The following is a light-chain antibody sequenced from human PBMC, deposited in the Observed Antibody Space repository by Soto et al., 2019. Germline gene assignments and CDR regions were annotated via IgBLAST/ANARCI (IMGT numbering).Light chain of an antibody. CDR1: SSDVGGNDY. J-gene: IGLJ1*01. CDR2: DVT. CDR3: CSYVGNYIYV. V-gene: IGLV2-11*01. Sequence: QSVLTQPRSVSGSPGQSVTISCTGTSSDVGGNDYVAWYQQHPGKAPKLVIYDVTARPSGVPGRFSGSKSGNTASLTISGLQAEDEADYHCCSYVGNYIYVFGTGTKVTVL.